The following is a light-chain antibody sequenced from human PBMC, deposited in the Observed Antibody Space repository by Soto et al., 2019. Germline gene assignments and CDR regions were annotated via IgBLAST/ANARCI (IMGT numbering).Light chain of an antibody. V-gene: IGKV1-5*03. CDR3: QQSYSTLT. Sequence: DIQMTQSPSTLSGSVGDRVTITCRASQTISSWLAWYQQKPGKAPKLLIYKASTLKSGVPSRFSGSGSGTEFTLTISSLQPEDFATYYCQQSYSTLTFGPGTKVIS. CDR2: KAS. J-gene: IGKJ3*01. CDR1: QTISSW.